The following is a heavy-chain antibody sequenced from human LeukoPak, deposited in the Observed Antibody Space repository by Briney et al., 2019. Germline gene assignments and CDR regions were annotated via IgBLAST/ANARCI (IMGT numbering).Heavy chain of an antibody. CDR2: ITTSSSYI. J-gene: IGHJ4*02. Sequence: GGSLRLSCAASGFTFSSYSMNWVRQAPGKGLEWVSSITTSSSYIYYADSVKGRFTISRDNAKNSLYLQMNSLRAEDTAVYYCARHVVALGFDYWGQGTLVTVSS. D-gene: IGHD3-22*01. V-gene: IGHV3-21*01. CDR1: GFTFSSYS. CDR3: ARHVVALGFDY.